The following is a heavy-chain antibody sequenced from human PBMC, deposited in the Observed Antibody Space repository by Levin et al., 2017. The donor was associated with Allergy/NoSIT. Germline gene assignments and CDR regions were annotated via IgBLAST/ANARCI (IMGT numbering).Heavy chain of an antibody. D-gene: IGHD6-19*01. J-gene: IGHJ6*02. Sequence: SVKVSCKASGGTFSSYAISWVRQAPGQGLEWMGGIIPIFGTANYAQKFQGRVTITADKSTSTAYMELSSLRSEDTAVYYCARGAVAGYYYGMDVWGQGTTVTVSS. CDR2: IIPIFGTA. V-gene: IGHV1-69*06. CDR1: GGTFSSYA. CDR3: ARGAVAGYYYGMDV.